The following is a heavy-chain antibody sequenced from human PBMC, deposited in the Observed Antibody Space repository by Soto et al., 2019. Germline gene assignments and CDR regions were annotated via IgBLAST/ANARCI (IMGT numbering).Heavy chain of an antibody. Sequence: QLQPSGPGLVKPSQTLSLTCGISGDSVSSDSAPWNWIRQSPSRGLEWLGRTYLRSKWYNEYAVSVKSRIAIRPDTSKNHFSLQLSSVTPEDTAVYFWARAAGAADAVDLWGQGTVVTVSS. CDR1: GDSVSSDSAP. CDR2: TYLRSKWYN. J-gene: IGHJ3*01. D-gene: IGHD3-10*01. CDR3: ARAAGAADAVDL. V-gene: IGHV6-1*01.